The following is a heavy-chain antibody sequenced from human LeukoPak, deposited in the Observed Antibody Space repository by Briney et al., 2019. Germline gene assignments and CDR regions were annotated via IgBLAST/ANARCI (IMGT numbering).Heavy chain of an antibody. V-gene: IGHV3-7*01. J-gene: IGHJ4*02. Sequence: PGGSLRLSCAASGFTFSSYWMSWVRQAPGKGLEWVANIKQDGSEKYYVDSVKGRFTISRDNAKNSLYLQMNSLRAEDTAVYYCAKDRHGMAPYYFDYWGQGTLVTVSS. CDR2: IKQDGSEK. D-gene: IGHD1-14*01. CDR3: AKDRHGMAPYYFDY. CDR1: GFTFSSYW.